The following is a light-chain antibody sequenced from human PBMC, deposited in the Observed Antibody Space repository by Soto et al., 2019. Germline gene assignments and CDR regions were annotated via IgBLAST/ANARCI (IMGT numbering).Light chain of an antibody. V-gene: IGLV2-14*01. J-gene: IGLJ1*01. CDR3: CSYPRPTNPYF. Sequence: QSALAQPASVSGSPGQSITISCTGTSSDIGGYDYVPWYQQRPGKAPKLMIYEVRYRPSGVSNRFSGSKSGNTASLTISGLQAEADAVYYCCSYPRPTNPYFFGTGINVTVL. CDR2: EVR. CDR1: SSDIGGYDY.